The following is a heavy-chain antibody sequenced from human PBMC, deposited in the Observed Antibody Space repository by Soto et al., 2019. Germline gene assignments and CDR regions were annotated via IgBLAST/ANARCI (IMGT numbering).Heavy chain of an antibody. Sequence: QVQLVQSGAEVKRPGASVKVSCKASGYTFTYYGINWVRQAPGQGLEWVGWISTYNGNTNFAQKLQGRVTMTTDTSTSTAYMKLRSLRSDDTAVYYCARSYCNGASCYSSEFVYWGQGTLVTVSS. CDR1: GYTFTYYG. D-gene: IGHD2-15*01. CDR2: ISTYNGNT. V-gene: IGHV1-18*01. J-gene: IGHJ4*02. CDR3: ARSYCNGASCYSSEFVY.